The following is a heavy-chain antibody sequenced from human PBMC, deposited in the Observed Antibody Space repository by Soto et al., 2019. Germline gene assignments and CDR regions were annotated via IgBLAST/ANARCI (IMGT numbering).Heavy chain of an antibody. CDR3: ANRELGGSDY. CDR2: ISGSSGNT. J-gene: IGHJ4*02. D-gene: IGHD2-15*01. Sequence: GESLLLSCAASGFTFSSYAMSWVRQAPGKGLEWISAISGSSGNTYYADSVKGRFTISRDNSKNTLYVQMNRMRAEDTDVYYCANRELGGSDYRGQGPRVTVAS. CDR1: GFTFSSYA. V-gene: IGHV3-23*01.